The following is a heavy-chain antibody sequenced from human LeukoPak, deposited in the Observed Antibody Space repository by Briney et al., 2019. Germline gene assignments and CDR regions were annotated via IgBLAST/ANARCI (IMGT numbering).Heavy chain of an antibody. V-gene: IGHV1-2*02. D-gene: IGHD2-15*01. CDR2: INPNSGGT. CDR3: ARFVFTAGGGQDAFDI. J-gene: IGHJ3*02. Sequence: GASVKVSCKASGYTFTGYYMHWVRQAPGQGLEWMGWINPNSGGTNYAQKFQGRVTMTRDTSISTAYMELSRLRSDDTAVYYCARFVFTAGGGQDAFDIWGQGTMVTVSS. CDR1: GYTFTGYY.